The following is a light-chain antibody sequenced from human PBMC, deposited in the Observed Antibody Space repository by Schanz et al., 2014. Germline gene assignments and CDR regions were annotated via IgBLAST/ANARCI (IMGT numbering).Light chain of an antibody. V-gene: IGLV7-46*01. CDR1: TGAVTSGHY. CDR2: DTT. J-gene: IGLJ1*01. Sequence: QAVVTQEPSLTVSPGGTVTLTCGSSTGAVTSGHYPYWFQQKPGQAPTTLIYDTTKKHSWTPARFSGSLLGGKAALTLTGAQPEDEAEYYCLLSYTGAHVFGAGTKLTVL. CDR3: LLSYTGAHV.